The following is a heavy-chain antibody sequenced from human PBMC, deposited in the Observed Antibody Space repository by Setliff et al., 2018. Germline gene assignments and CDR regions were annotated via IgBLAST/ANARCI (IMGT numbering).Heavy chain of an antibody. CDR2: SRNKANSYTI. J-gene: IGHJ4*02. D-gene: IGHD1-1*01. V-gene: IGHV3-72*01. CDR1: GFTFSDHH. Sequence: LRLSCAASGFTFSDHHMDWVRQAPGKGLEWVGRSRNKANSYTIAYAASVKGRFTMSRDNTKNTLYLDMNSLTAEDTAVYYCARGSNESPNYSDYWGQGTLVTVSS. CDR3: ARGSNESPNYSDY.